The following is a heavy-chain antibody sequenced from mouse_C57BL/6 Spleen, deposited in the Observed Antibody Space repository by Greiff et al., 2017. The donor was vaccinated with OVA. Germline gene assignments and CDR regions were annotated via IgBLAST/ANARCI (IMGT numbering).Heavy chain of an antibody. D-gene: IGHD2-4*01. J-gene: IGHJ3*01. CDR3: TRGGIYYDYGGFAY. Sequence: EVMLVESGEGLVKPGGSLKLSCAASGFTFSSYAMSWVRQTPEKRLEWVAYISSGGDYIYYADTVKGRFTISRDNARNTLYLQMSSLKSEDTAMYYGTRGGIYYDYGGFAYWGQGTLVTVSA. CDR1: GFTFSSYA. CDR2: ISSGGDYI. V-gene: IGHV5-9-1*02.